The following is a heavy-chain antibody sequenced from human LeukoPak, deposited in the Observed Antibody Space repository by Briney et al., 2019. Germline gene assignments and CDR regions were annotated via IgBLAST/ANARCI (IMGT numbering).Heavy chain of an antibody. Sequence: SETVSLTCTVSGGSISSSSYYWGWIRQPPGKGLEWIGSIYYSGSTYYNPSLKSRVTISVDTSKNQFSLKLSSVTAADTAVYYCARVVTARNWFDPWGQGTLVTVSS. V-gene: IGHV4-39*01. D-gene: IGHD2-21*02. CDR1: GGSISSSSYY. CDR2: IYYSGST. J-gene: IGHJ5*02. CDR3: ARVVTARNWFDP.